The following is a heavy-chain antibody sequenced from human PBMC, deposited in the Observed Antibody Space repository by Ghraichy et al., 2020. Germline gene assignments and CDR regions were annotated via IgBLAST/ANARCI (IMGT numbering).Heavy chain of an antibody. CDR2: ISGDSIYI. J-gene: IGHJ4*02. D-gene: IGHD4/OR15-4a*01. Sequence: GGSLRLSCAASGFTLSSYSMNWVRQTPGKGPEWVSSISGDSIYIYYADSVTGRFTISRDNAKNSLYLQMNSLRVDDTAVYYCVRGGVSPMVEFDLWGQGTRVTVSS. CDR1: GFTLSSYS. V-gene: IGHV3-21*06. CDR3: VRGGVSPMVEFDL.